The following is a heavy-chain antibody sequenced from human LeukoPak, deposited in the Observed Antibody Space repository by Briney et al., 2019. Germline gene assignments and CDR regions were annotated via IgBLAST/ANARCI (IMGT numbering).Heavy chain of an antibody. CDR3: ARQTNWNYDY. CDR2: VNPSDSYT. J-gene: IGHJ4*02. Sequence: ESLKISCKASGYDFTSEWITWVRQMPEKGLQWMGRVNPSDSYTNYNPSFQGHVTVSTDNSINTAYLQWDSLKASDTAIYYCARQTNWNYDYWGQGTLVSVSS. CDR1: GYDFTSEW. V-gene: IGHV5-10-1*01. D-gene: IGHD1-7*01.